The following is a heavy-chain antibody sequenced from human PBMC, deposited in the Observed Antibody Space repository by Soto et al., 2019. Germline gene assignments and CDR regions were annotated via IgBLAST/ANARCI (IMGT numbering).Heavy chain of an antibody. V-gene: IGHV4-31*03. D-gene: IGHD3-16*01. J-gene: IGHJ4*02. CDR3: ASLYYDYGVGPPRPFDY. Sequence: QVQLQESGPGLVKPSQTLSLTCTVSGGSISSGGYYWSWIRQHPGKGLEWIGYIYYSGSTYYNPSLKSRVTISVDTSKNQFSLKLSSVTAADTAVYYCASLYYDYGVGPPRPFDYWGQGTLVTVSS. CDR2: IYYSGST. CDR1: GGSISSGGYY.